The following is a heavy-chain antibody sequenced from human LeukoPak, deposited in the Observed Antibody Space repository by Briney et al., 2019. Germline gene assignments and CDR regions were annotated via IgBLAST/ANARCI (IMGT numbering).Heavy chain of an antibody. Sequence: GGSLRLSCAASGFTFSDYYMSWIRQAPGKGLEWVSYISSSGSTIYYADPVKGRFTISRDNAKNSLYLQMNSLRAEDTAVYYCARVLLWFGELWFDPWGQGTLVTVSS. CDR3: ARVLLWFGELWFDP. J-gene: IGHJ5*02. CDR2: ISSSGSTI. V-gene: IGHV3-11*01. CDR1: GFTFSDYY. D-gene: IGHD3-10*01.